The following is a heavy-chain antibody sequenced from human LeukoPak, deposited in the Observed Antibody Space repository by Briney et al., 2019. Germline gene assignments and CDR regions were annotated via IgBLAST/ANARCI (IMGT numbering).Heavy chain of an antibody. CDR3: ARDKPEAANGMDV. Sequence: SETLSLTCTVSGGSISSSSYYWGWIRQPPGKGLEWIGSIYYSGSTYYNPSLKSRVTISVDTSKNQFSLKLSSVTAADTAVYYCARDKPEAANGMDVWGQGTTVTVSS. D-gene: IGHD6-25*01. CDR1: GGSISSSSYY. J-gene: IGHJ6*02. CDR2: IYYSGST. V-gene: IGHV4-39*07.